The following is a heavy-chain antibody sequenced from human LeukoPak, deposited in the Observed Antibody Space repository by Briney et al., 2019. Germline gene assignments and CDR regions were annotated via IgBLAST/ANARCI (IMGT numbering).Heavy chain of an antibody. D-gene: IGHD3-16*01. CDR2: IWSDGNNK. CDR3: ARDMTYYYGMDV. J-gene: IGHJ6*02. CDR1: GFTFSSFG. Sequence: PGGSLRLPCAASGFTFSSFGMHWVRQAPGKGLEWVAVIWSDGNNKYYADSVKGRFTISRDNSKNTLYLQMNSLRAEDTAVYYCARDMTYYYGMDVWGQGTTVTVSS. V-gene: IGHV3-33*01.